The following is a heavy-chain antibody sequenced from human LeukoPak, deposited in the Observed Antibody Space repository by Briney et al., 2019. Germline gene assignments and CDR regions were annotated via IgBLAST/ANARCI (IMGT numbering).Heavy chain of an antibody. D-gene: IGHD4/OR15-4a*01. CDR1: GASISGYF. V-gene: IGHV4-59*08. J-gene: IGHJ4*02. Sequence: SETLSLTCTVSGASISGYFWSWIRQPPGKGLEWIGYIYYTGSSNYNPSLKSRATISVATSKNQFSLKLSSVTAADTAVYYCARHDYGSNVLGYWGQGTLVTVSS. CDR3: ARHDYGSNVLGY. CDR2: IYYTGSS.